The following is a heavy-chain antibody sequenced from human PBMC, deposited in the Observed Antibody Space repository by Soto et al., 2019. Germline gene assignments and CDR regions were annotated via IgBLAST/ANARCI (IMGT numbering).Heavy chain of an antibody. J-gene: IGHJ5*02. Sequence: SETLSLTCTVSGGAINSYYWTWIRQPAGKGLEWIGRIYSSGSTKYNPSLQSRVTMSLDTSKNQFSLRLTSVTAADTAVYYCARGQRFSDWVDPWGQGTLVTVS. CDR1: GGAINSYY. CDR3: ARGQRFSDWVDP. D-gene: IGHD3-3*01. CDR2: IYSSGST. V-gene: IGHV4-4*07.